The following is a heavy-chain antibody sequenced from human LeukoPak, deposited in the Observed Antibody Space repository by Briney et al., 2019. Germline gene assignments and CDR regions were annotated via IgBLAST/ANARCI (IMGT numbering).Heavy chain of an antibody. Sequence: GGSLRLSCAASGFTFSSYAMSWVRQAPGKGLEWVSAISGSGGGTYYADSVKGRFTISRDNSKNTLNLQMNSLRAEGTAVYYCAKTVPDSSAYHPRDFDYWGQGTLVTASS. CDR2: ISGSGGGT. V-gene: IGHV3-23*01. CDR1: GFTFSSYA. CDR3: AKTVPDSSAYHPRDFDY. J-gene: IGHJ4*02. D-gene: IGHD3-22*01.